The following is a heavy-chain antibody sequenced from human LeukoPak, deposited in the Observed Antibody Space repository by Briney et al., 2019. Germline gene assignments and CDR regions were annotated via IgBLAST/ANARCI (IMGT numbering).Heavy chain of an antibody. D-gene: IGHD4-17*01. CDR1: GGSISSGGYY. CDR3: ARDERGYGLR. J-gene: IGHJ4*02. CDR2: IYYSGST. Sequence: PSQTLSLTCTVSGGSISSGGYYWSWIRQHPGKGLEWIGSIYYSGSTNYNPSLKSRVTISVDTSKNQFSLKLSSVTAADTAVYYCARDERGYGLRWGQGTLVTVSS. V-gene: IGHV4-31*03.